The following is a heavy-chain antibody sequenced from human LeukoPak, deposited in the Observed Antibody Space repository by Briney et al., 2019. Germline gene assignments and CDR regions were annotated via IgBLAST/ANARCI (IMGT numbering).Heavy chain of an antibody. CDR1: GGSFSSSSYY. Sequence: AETLTLTCTVSGGSFSSSSYYWGWIPQPPGKGRVWIGSIYYSGSTYYNPSLKSRVTISVDPSKNQFSLKLSSVTAADTAVYYCARQIQDIVATTVEMDYFDYWGQGTLVSVSS. V-gene: IGHV4-39*01. J-gene: IGHJ4*02. D-gene: IGHD5-12*01. CDR3: ARQIQDIVATTVEMDYFDY. CDR2: IYYSGST.